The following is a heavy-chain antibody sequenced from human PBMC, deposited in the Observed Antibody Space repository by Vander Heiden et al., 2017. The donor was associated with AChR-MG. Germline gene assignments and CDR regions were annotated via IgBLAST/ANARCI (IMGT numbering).Heavy chain of an antibody. CDR1: GGSFSGYY. CDR2: INHSGST. Sequence: QVQLQQWGAGLLKPSETLSLPCADYGGSFSGYYWSWIRQPPGKGREWIGEINHSGSTNYNPSLKSRVTISVDTSKNQFSLKLSSVTAADTAVYYCARLGRYCSGGSCYSELDYWGQGTLVTVSS. V-gene: IGHV4-34*01. CDR3: ARLGRYCSGGSCYSELDY. D-gene: IGHD2-15*01. J-gene: IGHJ4*02.